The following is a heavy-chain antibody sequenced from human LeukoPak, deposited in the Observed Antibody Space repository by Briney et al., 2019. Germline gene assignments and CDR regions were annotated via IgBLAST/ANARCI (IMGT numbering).Heavy chain of an antibody. V-gene: IGHV4-34*01. J-gene: IGHJ4*02. CDR3: ARGRGYYDSSGYYYRPLFDY. CDR1: GGSFSDYY. Sequence: SETLSLTCAVYGGSFSDYYWSWIRQPPGKGLEWIGEINHSGSTNYNPSLKSRVTISVDTSKNQFSLKLSSVTAADTAVYYCARGRGYYDSSGYYYRPLFDYWGQGTLVTVSS. D-gene: IGHD3-22*01. CDR2: INHSGST.